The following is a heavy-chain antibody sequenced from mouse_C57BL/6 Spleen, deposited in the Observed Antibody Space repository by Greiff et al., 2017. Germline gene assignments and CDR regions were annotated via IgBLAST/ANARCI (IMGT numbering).Heavy chain of an antibody. Sequence: VQLQQSGAELVRPGASVTLSCKASGYTFTDYEMHWVKQTPVHGLEWIGAIDPETGGTAYNQKFKGKAILTADKSSSTAYMELRSLTSEDSAVYYCLDSSGYYFAYWGQGTTLTVSS. J-gene: IGHJ2*01. CDR3: LDSSGYYFAY. CDR1: GYTFTDYE. D-gene: IGHD3-2*02. CDR2: IDPETGGT. V-gene: IGHV1-15*01.